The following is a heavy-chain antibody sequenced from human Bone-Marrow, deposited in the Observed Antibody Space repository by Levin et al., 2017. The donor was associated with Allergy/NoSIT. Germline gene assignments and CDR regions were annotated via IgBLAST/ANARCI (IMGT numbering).Heavy chain of an antibody. CDR2: IWYDGRHK. V-gene: IGHV3-33*01. J-gene: IGHJ6*02. CDR1: GFRFGSYG. CDR3: ARGIVDDFWSEFKYYYHGMDV. D-gene: IGHD3-3*01. Sequence: AGGSLRLSCEASGFRFGSYGMHWVRQAPGKGLEWVAVIWYDGRHKDSADAVKGRFTISRDNSKNTVFLQMNSLRDEDTAVYYCARGIVDDFWSEFKYYYHGMDVWGQGTTVTVSS.